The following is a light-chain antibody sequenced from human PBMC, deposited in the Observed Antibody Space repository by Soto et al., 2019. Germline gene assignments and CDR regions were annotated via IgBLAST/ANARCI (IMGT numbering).Light chain of an antibody. V-gene: IGLV2-14*01. Sequence: QSVLTQPASVSGSPGQSITISCTGTSSDVGGYNYVSWYQQHPGKAPKLMIYEVSNRPSGVSNRFSGSKSGNTASLTISGPQAEDEADYYCISYTSSSSSYDFGTGTKVTV. J-gene: IGLJ1*01. CDR1: SSDVGGYNY. CDR2: EVS. CDR3: ISYTSSSSSYD.